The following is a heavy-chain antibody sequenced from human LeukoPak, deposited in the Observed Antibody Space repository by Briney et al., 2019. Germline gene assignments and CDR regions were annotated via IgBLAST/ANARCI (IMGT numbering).Heavy chain of an antibody. V-gene: IGHV1-58*01. D-gene: IGHD3-22*01. CDR3: AADYYDSSGYYSQYYYYYGMDV. J-gene: IGHJ6*02. CDR2: IVVGSGNT. Sequence: GTSVKVSCKASGFTFTSSAVQWVRQARGQRLEWIGWIVVGSGNTNYAQKFQERVTITRDMSTSTAYMELSSLRPEDTAVYYCAADYYDSSGYYSQYYYYYGMDVWGQGTTVTVSS. CDR1: GFTFTSSA.